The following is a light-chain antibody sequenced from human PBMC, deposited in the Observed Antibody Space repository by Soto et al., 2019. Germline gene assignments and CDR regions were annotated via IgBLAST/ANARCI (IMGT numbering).Light chain of an antibody. CDR1: QSISSW. V-gene: IGKV1-5*01. J-gene: IGKJ1*01. Sequence: DIQMTQSPSTLSASVGDRVTITCRASQSISSWLAWYQQKPGKAPNLLIYDASSLESGVPSRFSGSGSGTEFTLHISSLQPDDFATYYCQQYNSYSWTFGQGNKVEIK. CDR2: DAS. CDR3: QQYNSYSWT.